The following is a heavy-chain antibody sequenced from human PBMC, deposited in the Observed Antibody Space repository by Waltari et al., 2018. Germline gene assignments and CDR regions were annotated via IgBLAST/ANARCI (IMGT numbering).Heavy chain of an antibody. D-gene: IGHD3-16*02. J-gene: IGHJ3*02. V-gene: IGHV3-48*03. CDR2: ISSSGSTR. CDR3: AANIDYDAFDI. Sequence: EVQLVESGGGLVQPGGSLRLSCAASGFTFSSYEMNWVRQAPGKGLEVVAYISSSGSTRYYADSEKGRFTISRDNAKNSLYLQMNSLRAEDTAVYYCAANIDYDAFDIWGQGTMVTVSS. CDR1: GFTFSSYE.